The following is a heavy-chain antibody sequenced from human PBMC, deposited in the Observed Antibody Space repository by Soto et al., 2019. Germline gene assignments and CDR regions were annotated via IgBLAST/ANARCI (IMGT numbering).Heavy chain of an antibody. CDR1: GGTFTSYA. V-gene: IGHV1-69*06. J-gene: IGHJ5*02. CDR3: AREGAAGRHWFDP. Sequence: QVQLVQSGAEEKKPGSSVQVSCRPSGGTFTSYATDWVRQAPGQGLEWMGGIIPFFGSTNYAQKFQGSLTLTADKATGTTYMELRDLRPEDTAVYYCAREGAAGRHWFDPWGQGTLVTVSS. CDR2: IIPFFGST. D-gene: IGHD6-13*01.